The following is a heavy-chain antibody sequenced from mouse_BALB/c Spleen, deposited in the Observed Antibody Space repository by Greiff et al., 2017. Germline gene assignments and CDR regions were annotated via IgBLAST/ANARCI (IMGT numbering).Heavy chain of an antibody. J-gene: IGHJ3*01. D-gene: IGHD2-4*01. CDR1: GFTFSSFG. CDR3: ARSPSTYDYDWFAY. Sequence: EVHLVESGGGLVQPGGSRKLSCAASGFTFSSFGMHWVRLAPEKGLEWVAYISSGSSTIYYADTVKGRFTISRDNPKNTLFLQMTSLRSEDTAMYYCARSPSTYDYDWFAYWGQGTLVTVSA. V-gene: IGHV5-17*02. CDR2: ISSGSSTI.